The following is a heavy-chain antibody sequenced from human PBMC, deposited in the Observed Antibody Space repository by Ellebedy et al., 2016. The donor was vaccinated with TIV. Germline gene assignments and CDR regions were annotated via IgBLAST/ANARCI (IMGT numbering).Heavy chain of an antibody. CDR2: IYWDEDR. CDR3: AHRRGILTGSSFDY. V-gene: IGHV2-5*02. Sequence: SGPTLVKPTQTLTLTCTFSGFLLTTSGVGVGWIRQPPGKALEWLALIYWDEDRRYSPSLESRLTITKDMSKNQVVLKMTNMDPVDTATYYCAHRRGILTGSSFDYWGQGTLVTVSA. D-gene: IGHD3-9*01. J-gene: IGHJ4*02. CDR1: GFLLTTSGVG.